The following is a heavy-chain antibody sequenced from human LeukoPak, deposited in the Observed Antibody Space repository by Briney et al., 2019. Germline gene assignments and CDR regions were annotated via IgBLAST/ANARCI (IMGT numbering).Heavy chain of an antibody. CDR2: IYYSGST. D-gene: IGHD3-22*01. CDR3: ARSHNYYDSRVDGMDV. Sequence: PSETLSLTCTVSGGFISSSSYYWGWIRQPPGKGLEWIGSIYYSGSTYYNPSLKSRVTISVDTSKNQFSLKLSSVTAADTAVYYCARSHNYYDSRVDGMDVWGQGTLVTVSS. V-gene: IGHV4-39*07. CDR1: GGFISSSSYY. J-gene: IGHJ6*02.